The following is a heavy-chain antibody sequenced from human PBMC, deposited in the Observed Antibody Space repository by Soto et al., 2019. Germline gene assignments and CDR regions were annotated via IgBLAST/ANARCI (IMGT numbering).Heavy chain of an antibody. V-gene: IGHV1-8*01. J-gene: IGHJ4*02. CDR2: MQPSTGRT. Sequence: QVQLVQSGAEVREPGASVKVSCKASGYSFTSLDINWVRQTAGQGLEWMGRMQPSTGRTGYAQKFQGRVTMTRDTSINTDYMELTTLTSDDTAFYYCARGVSAGVDYWGQGTLVTVSS. CDR1: GYSFTSLD. D-gene: IGHD1-26*01. CDR3: ARGVSAGVDY.